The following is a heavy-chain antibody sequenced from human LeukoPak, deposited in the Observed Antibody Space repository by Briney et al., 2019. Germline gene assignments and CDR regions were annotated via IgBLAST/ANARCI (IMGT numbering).Heavy chain of an antibody. CDR2: ISSSGSTI. V-gene: IGHV3-48*03. CDR3: ARNLGSGWYFPFDH. D-gene: IGHD6-19*01. Sequence: GGSLRLSCAASGFTFSSYEMNWVRQAPGKGLEWVSYISSSGSTIYYADSVKGRFTISRDNAKNSLYLQMNSLRAEDTALYYRARNLGSGWYFPFDHWGQGTLVTVSS. J-gene: IGHJ4*02. CDR1: GFTFSSYE.